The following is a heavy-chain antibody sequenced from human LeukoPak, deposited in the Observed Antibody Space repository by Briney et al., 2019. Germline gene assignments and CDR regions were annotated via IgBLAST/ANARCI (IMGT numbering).Heavy chain of an antibody. V-gene: IGHV4-4*09. D-gene: IGHD1-1*01. CDR3: ARHAPTGTPTIFDY. Sequence: SETLSLTCTVSGGSINTYYWSWIRQPPGKGLEWIGYIYTRGDTNYNPSLKSRVTISGDTSKNQFSLKLTSVTAADTAFYYCARHAPTGTPTIFDYWGQGTLVTVSS. CDR1: GGSINTYY. J-gene: IGHJ4*02. CDR2: IYTRGDT.